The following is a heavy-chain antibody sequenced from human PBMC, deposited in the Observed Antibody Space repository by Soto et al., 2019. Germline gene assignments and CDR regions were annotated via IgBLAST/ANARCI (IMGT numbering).Heavy chain of an antibody. V-gene: IGHV3-23*01. Sequence: GGSLRLSCAASGFTFSSYSMNWVRQAPGKGLEWVSAISGSGDSTYYADSVKGRFTISRDNSKNTLYLQMNSLRAEDTAVYYCAKDLSYSSGWPFDYWGQGTLVTVSS. D-gene: IGHD6-19*01. CDR2: ISGSGDST. CDR1: GFTFSSYS. J-gene: IGHJ4*02. CDR3: AKDLSYSSGWPFDY.